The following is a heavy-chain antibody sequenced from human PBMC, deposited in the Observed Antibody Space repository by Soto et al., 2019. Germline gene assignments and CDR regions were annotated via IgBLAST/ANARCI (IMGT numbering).Heavy chain of an antibody. CDR3: AMGRGATVDY. V-gene: IGHV1-46*01. D-gene: IGHD3-10*01. CDR1: GYTFTSYY. CDR2: INPGVGST. J-gene: IGHJ4*02. Sequence: GASVKVSCKASGYTFTSYYIHWVRQAPGQGLEWMGIINPGVGSTSYAQKFQGRVTMTRDTSTSTVYMELSSLRSDDTAVYYCAMGRGATVDYWGQGTLVTVSS.